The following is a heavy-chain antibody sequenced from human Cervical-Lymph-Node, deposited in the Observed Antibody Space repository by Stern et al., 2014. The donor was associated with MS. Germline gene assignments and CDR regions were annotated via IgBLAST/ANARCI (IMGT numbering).Heavy chain of an antibody. V-gene: IGHV4-59*01. D-gene: IGHD1-14*01. J-gene: IGHJ5*02. CDR3: ARGAETSTVAPFDP. CDR1: NGSFFNYY. CDR2: IYYSGIP. Sequence: QVQLQESGPGLVKPSESLTLTCSVSNGSFFNYYWSWLRQPPGKSLQWIGDIYYSGIPSYNPSLKSRVTISLDTSQHQFSLRLNSVTAADTAIYYCARGAETSTVAPFDPWGQGTLVTVSS.